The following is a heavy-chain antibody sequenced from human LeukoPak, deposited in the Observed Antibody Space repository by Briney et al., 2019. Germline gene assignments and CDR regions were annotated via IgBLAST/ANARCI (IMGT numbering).Heavy chain of an antibody. D-gene: IGHD3-3*01. CDR1: GFTFSSYS. Sequence: GGSLRLSCAASGFTFSSYSMNWVRQAPGKGLEWVSLISASGSATYYADSVRGRFAISRDISKNTLFLQMSSLRTEDTAVYYCAKGTLFGVVTSFDFWGQGTLVTVSS. CDR2: ISASGSAT. V-gene: IGHV3-23*01. CDR3: AKGTLFGVVTSFDF. J-gene: IGHJ4*02.